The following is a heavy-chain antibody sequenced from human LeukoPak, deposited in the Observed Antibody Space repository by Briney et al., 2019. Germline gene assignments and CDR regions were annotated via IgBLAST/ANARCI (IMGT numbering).Heavy chain of an antibody. D-gene: IGHD4-11*01. V-gene: IGHV4-39*01. CDR3: ARLQVNFDY. Sequence: SETLSLTCTVSGGSISSSSYYWGWIRQPPGRGLEWIGSIYYSGSTYYNPSLKSRVTISVDTSKNQFPLKLSSVTAADTAVYYCARLQVNFDYWGQGTLVTVSS. CDR1: GGSISSSSYY. J-gene: IGHJ4*02. CDR2: IYYSGST.